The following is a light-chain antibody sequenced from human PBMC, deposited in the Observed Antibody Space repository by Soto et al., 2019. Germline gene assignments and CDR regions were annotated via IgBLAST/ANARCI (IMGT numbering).Light chain of an antibody. V-gene: IGLV9-49*01. CDR3: GADHGSGSNFAHYV. J-gene: IGLJ1*01. Sequence: QLVLTQPPSASASLGASVTLTCTLSSGYSNYKVDWYQQRPGKGPRFVMRVGTGGIVGSKGDGIPDRFSVLGSGLNRYLTIKNIQEEDESDYHCGADHGSGSNFAHYVFGTGTKLTVL. CDR2: VGTGGIVG. CDR1: SGYSNYK.